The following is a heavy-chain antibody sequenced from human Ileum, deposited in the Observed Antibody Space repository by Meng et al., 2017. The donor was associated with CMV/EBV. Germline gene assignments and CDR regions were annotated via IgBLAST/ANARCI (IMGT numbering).Heavy chain of an antibody. Sequence: QVQLQQWGAGLLEPSETLSLTCAVYGGSFSGYYWNWIRQPPGRGLEWIGEINHSGSTNYNPSLKSRVTISVDTSKNQFSLKLSSVTAADTAVYYCATRRTPYGDYEYFQHWGQGTLVTVSS. CDR2: INHSGST. D-gene: IGHD4-17*01. J-gene: IGHJ1*01. CDR3: ATRRTPYGDYEYFQH. V-gene: IGHV4-34*01. CDR1: GGSFSGYY.